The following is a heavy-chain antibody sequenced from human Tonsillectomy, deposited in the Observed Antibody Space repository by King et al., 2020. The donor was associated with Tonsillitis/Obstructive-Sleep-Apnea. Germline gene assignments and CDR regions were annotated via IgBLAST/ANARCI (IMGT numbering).Heavy chain of an antibody. V-gene: IGHV5-51*01. CDR1: GYSITSYW. D-gene: IGHD6-19*01. CDR3: ARHGYSSGWSSYYYMDV. J-gene: IGHJ6*03. CDR2: IYPGDSDI. Sequence: VQLVQSGAEVKKPGESLKISCKGSGYSITSYWIGWVRQMPGKGLEWMGIIYPGDSDIRYSPYVHGQVTISADKSISTAYLQWSSLKASDTAMYYCARHGYSSGWSSYYYMDVWGKGTTVTVSS.